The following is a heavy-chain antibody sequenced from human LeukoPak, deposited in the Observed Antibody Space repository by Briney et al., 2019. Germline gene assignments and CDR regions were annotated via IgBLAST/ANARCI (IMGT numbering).Heavy chain of an antibody. J-gene: IGHJ6*02. CDR3: AREDDYYYYGMDV. V-gene: IGHV1-2*02. CDR2: INPNSGGT. Sequence: ASVKVSCKASGYTFTSYGISWVRQAPGQGLEWMGWINPNSGGTNYAQKFQGRVTMTRDTSISTAYMELSRLRSDDTAVYYCAREDDYYYYGMDVWGQGTTVTVSS. CDR1: GYTFTSYG.